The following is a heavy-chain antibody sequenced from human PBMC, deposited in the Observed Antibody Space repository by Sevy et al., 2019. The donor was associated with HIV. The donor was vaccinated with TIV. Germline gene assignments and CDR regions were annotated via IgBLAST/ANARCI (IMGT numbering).Heavy chain of an antibody. CDR2: ISFDGSDK. Sequence: GGSLRLSCAASGFTFTLYSMHWVRQAPGKGLEWVATISFDGSDKHYADSVKGRFTISRDNSQNSLYLQMNSLRTEDTAVYYCALERLSSDVAEYFQNWGQGTLVTVSS. CDR1: GFTFTLYS. D-gene: IGHD1-1*01. CDR3: ALERLSSDVAEYFQN. J-gene: IGHJ1*01. V-gene: IGHV3-30-3*01.